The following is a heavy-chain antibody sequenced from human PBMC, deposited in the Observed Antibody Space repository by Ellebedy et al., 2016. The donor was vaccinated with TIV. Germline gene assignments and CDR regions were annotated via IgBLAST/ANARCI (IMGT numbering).Heavy chain of an antibody. CDR3: ARVKNYDSSWDI. Sequence: ASVKVSCXASGYTFTNYGISWVRQAPGQGLEWMGWISAYSGATYYAQKFQDRVTMTTDTSTSTAYMEVRSLRSDDTAVFYCARVKNYDSSWDIWGLGTMVTVSS. CDR2: ISAYSGAT. J-gene: IGHJ3*02. V-gene: IGHV1-18*01. D-gene: IGHD3-3*01. CDR1: GYTFTNYG.